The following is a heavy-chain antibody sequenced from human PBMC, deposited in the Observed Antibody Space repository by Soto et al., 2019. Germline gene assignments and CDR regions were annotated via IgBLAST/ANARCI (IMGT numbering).Heavy chain of an antibody. CDR1: CGSISSYY. CDR3: ASAGQQGYYYYYGMDV. J-gene: IGHJ6*02. CDR2: IYTSGST. Sequence: SETLSLTCTVSCGSISSYYWSWIRQPAGKGLEWIGRIYTSGSTNYNPSLKSRVTMSVDTSKNQFSLKLSSVTAADTAVYYCASAGQQGYYYYYGMDVWGQGTTVTVSS. V-gene: IGHV4-4*07. D-gene: IGHD6-13*01.